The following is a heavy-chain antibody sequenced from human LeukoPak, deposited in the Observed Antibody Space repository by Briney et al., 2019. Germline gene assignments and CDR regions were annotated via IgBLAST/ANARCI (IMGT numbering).Heavy chain of an antibody. D-gene: IGHD3-22*01. CDR2: IYYSGST. V-gene: IGHV4-30-4*08. Sequence: PSQTLSLTCTVSGGSISSGGYYWSWIRQHPGKGLEWIGYIYYSGSTYYNPSLKSRVTISVDTSKNQFSLKLSSVTAADTAVYYCARGYYDSSGSNNWFDPWGQGTLVTVSS. CDR3: ARGYYDSSGSNNWFDP. CDR1: GGSISSGGYY. J-gene: IGHJ5*02.